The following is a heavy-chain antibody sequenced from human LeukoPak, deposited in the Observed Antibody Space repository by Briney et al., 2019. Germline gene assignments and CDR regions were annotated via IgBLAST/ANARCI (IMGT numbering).Heavy chain of an antibody. Sequence: SETLSLTCTVSGGSISSYYWSWVRQPPGKGLEWIGYIYYSGSTNYNPSLKSRLTISLDTSKRQFSLKLSSVTAADTAVYYCARVGTGTTGMDVWGQGTTVTVSS. CDR3: ARVGTGTTGMDV. CDR2: IYYSGST. D-gene: IGHD1-7*01. J-gene: IGHJ6*02. CDR1: GGSISSYY. V-gene: IGHV4-59*08.